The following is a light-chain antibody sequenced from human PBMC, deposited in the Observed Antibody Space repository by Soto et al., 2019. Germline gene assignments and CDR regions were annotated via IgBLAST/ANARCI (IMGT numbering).Light chain of an antibody. J-gene: IGLJ7*01. CDR1: SSDVGSHNI. CDR3: CSYGGSRAV. Sequence: QSALTQPASVSGSPGQSITISCTGTSSDVGSHNIVSWYQQHPGQAPKLMIYEVSKRPLGVSARFSASKSGNTASLTISGLQAEDEADYDCCSYGGSRAVFGGGTQLTVL. V-gene: IGLV2-23*02. CDR2: EVS.